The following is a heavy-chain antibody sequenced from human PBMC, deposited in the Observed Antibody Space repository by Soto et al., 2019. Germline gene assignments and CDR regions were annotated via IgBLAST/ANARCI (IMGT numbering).Heavy chain of an antibody. J-gene: IGHJ4*02. D-gene: IGHD5-18*01. CDR1: GYTFTSYA. CDR2: INAGNGNT. CDR3: ARDRPPNPGARGYSYGYAY. V-gene: IGHV1-3*01. Sequence: ASVKVSCKASGYTFTSYAMHWVRQAPGQRLEWMGWINAGNGNTKYSQKFQGRVTITRDTSASTAYMELSSLRSEDTAVYYCARDRPPNPGARGYSYGYAYWGQGTLVTVSS.